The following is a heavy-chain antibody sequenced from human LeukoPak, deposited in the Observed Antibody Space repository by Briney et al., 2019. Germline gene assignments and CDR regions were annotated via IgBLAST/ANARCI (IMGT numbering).Heavy chain of an antibody. CDR3: ARDRLEYSSGWRNYYYMDV. CDR1: GNSISSGSYY. V-gene: IGHV4-61*02. J-gene: IGHJ6*03. Sequence: SETLSLTCTVSGNSISSGSYYWSWIRQPAGKGLEWIGRIYTSGSTNYNPSLKSRVTISVDTSKNQFSLKLSSVTAADTAVYYCARDRLEYSSGWRNYYYMDVWGKGTTVTISS. CDR2: IYTSGST. D-gene: IGHD6-19*01.